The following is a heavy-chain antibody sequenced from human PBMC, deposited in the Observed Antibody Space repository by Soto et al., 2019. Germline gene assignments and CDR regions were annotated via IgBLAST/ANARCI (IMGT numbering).Heavy chain of an antibody. CDR2: ISWDGGST. J-gene: IGHJ6*02. D-gene: IGHD3-3*01. CDR1: GFTFDDYA. V-gene: IGHV3-43D*04. Sequence: PGGSLRLSCAASGFTFDDYAMHWVRQAPGKGLEWVSLISWDGGSTYYADSVKGRFTISRDNSKNSLYLQMNSLRAEDTALYYCARGYDFWSGHPGGLDYGMDVWGQGTTVTVSS. CDR3: ARGYDFWSGHPGGLDYGMDV.